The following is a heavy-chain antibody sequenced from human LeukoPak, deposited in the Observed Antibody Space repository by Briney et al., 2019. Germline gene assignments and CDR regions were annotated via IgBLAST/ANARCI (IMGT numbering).Heavy chain of an antibody. J-gene: IGHJ4*02. D-gene: IGHD6-19*01. CDR1: GFTFSSYG. CDR3: AKDLVAIAVAGTSGDY. Sequence: GGSLRLSCAASGFTFSSYGMHWVRQAPGKGLEWVAFIRYDGSNKYYADSVKGRFTISRDNSKNTLYLQMNSLRAEDTAVYYCAKDLVAIAVAGTSGDYWGQGTLVTVSS. CDR2: IRYDGSNK. V-gene: IGHV3-30*02.